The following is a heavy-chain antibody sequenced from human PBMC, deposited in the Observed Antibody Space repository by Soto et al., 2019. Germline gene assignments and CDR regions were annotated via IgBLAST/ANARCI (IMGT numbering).Heavy chain of an antibody. CDR1: GGSITKTTYS. Sequence: QLQLQESGSGLVKPSQTLSLTCTVSGGSITKTTYSWNWIRQPPGKGLEWIGNVYHRGRTNYNPSLKSRVTISAATYRNEFSLRLDSVTAADTAMYYCARADYSDYGDALDIWGQGTMVTVSS. CDR3: ARADYSDYGDALDI. CDR2: VYHRGRT. D-gene: IGHD4-17*01. J-gene: IGHJ3*02. V-gene: IGHV4-30-2*01.